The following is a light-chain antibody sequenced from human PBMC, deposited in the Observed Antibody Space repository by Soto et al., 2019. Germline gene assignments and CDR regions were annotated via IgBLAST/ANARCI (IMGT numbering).Light chain of an antibody. CDR3: QQHGGSPIT. CDR1: QSFSSYY. CDR2: GAS. V-gene: IGKV3-20*01. J-gene: IGKJ5*01. Sequence: EVVLTQSPGTLSLSPGDRVTLSCRASQSFSSYYLAWYQQKPGQAPRLLIYGASSRAPGTPDRFSGSGSGTDFSLTISRLEPEDFAVYYCQQHGGSPITFGQGTRLEIK.